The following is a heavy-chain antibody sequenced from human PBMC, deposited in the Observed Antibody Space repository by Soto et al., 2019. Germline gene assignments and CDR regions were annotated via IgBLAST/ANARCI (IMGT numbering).Heavy chain of an antibody. J-gene: IGHJ4*02. CDR3: ARDYYDYVWGSYRLAPDY. D-gene: IGHD3-16*02. CDR1: EFTFSSYS. CDR2: ISSSSSYI. Sequence: GGSLRLSCAASEFTFSSYSMNWVRQAPGKGLEWVSSISSSSSYIYYADSVKGRFTISRDNAKNSLYLQMNSLRAEDTAVYYCARDYYDYVWGSYRLAPDYWGQGTLVTVSS. V-gene: IGHV3-21*01.